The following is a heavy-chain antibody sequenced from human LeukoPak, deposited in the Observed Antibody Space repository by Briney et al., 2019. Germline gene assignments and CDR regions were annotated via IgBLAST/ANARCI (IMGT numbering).Heavy chain of an antibody. CDR3: ARDGCAGCYHWDSFDI. V-gene: IGHV3-23*01. Sequence: QPGGTLRLSCAASGFTFSTYGMSWVRQAPGKGLEWVSSISGIGGRTYYADSVKGRFTVSRDNSRNTVFLQMNSLRAEDTAVYYCARDGCAGCYHWDSFDIWGQGTMVTVSS. J-gene: IGHJ3*02. CDR1: GFTFSTYG. D-gene: IGHD2-2*01. CDR2: ISGIGGRT.